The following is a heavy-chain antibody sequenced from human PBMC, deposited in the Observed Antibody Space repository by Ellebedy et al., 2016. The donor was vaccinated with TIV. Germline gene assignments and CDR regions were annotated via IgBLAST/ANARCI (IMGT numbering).Heavy chain of an antibody. CDR1: GYRFISYW. Sequence: GESLKISCKGSGYRFISYWISWVRQMPGKGLEWMGRIDPSDSYTNYSPSFQGHVTIPADKSISTAYLQWSSLKASDTAMYYCARHEGYCSSTSCYGGFWFDPWGQGTLVTVSS. V-gene: IGHV5-10-1*01. D-gene: IGHD2-2*01. CDR2: IDPSDSYT. CDR3: ARHEGYCSSTSCYGGFWFDP. J-gene: IGHJ5*02.